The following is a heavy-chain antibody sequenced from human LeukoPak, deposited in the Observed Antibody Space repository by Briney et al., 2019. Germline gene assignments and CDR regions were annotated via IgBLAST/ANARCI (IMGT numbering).Heavy chain of an antibody. D-gene: IGHD5-12*01. CDR2: INQGGSVQ. J-gene: IGHJ4*02. V-gene: IGHV3-7*01. Sequence: GGSLRLSCAASGFTFRSYWMSWVRQAPGKGLEGVAHINQGGSVQYYMDSVKGRLTISRDDAKNSLYVQMNSLRDEDTAVYYCARVQYSCWNLEYWGQGTLVTVSS. CDR1: GFTFRSYW. CDR3: ARVQYSCWNLEY.